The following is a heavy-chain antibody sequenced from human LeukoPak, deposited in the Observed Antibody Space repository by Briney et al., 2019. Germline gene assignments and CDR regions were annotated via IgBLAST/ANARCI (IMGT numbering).Heavy chain of an antibody. CDR1: GYSISSGYY. V-gene: IGHV4-38-2*02. Sequence: SETLSLTCTVSGYSISSGYYWGWIRQPPGKGLEWIGSIYHSGSTYYNPSLKSRVTISVDTSKNQFSLKLSSVTAADTAVYYCARDIGQKEPVLDYWGQGTLVTVSS. J-gene: IGHJ4*02. D-gene: IGHD1-14*01. CDR3: ARDIGQKEPVLDY. CDR2: IYHSGST.